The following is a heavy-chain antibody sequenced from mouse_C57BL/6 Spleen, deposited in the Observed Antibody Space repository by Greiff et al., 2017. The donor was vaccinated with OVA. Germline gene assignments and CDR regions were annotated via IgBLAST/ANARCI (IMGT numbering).Heavy chain of an antibody. CDR1: GYTFTDYE. Sequence: VKLQESGAELVRPGASVTLSCKASGYTFTDYEMHWVKQTPVHGLEWIGAIDPETGGTAYNQKFKGKAILTADKSSSTAYMELRSLTSEDSAVYYCTRGGYWTYFDYWGQGTTLTVSS. CDR3: TRGGYWTYFDY. CDR2: IDPETGGT. J-gene: IGHJ2*01. D-gene: IGHD2-14*01. V-gene: IGHV1-15*01.